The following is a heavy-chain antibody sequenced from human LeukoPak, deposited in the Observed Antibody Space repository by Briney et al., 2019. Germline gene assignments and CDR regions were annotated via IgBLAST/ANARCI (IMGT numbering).Heavy chain of an antibody. D-gene: IGHD3-16*01. V-gene: IGHV1-69*13. CDR3: AKIAASDTGEGY. CDR1: GYTFTSYG. Sequence: SVKVSCKASGYTFTSYGISWVRQAPGQGLEWMGGIIPIFGTANYAQKLQGRVTITADESTSTAYMELSSLRSEDTAIYYCAKIAASDTGEGYWGRGTLVTVSS. CDR2: IIPIFGTA. J-gene: IGHJ4*02.